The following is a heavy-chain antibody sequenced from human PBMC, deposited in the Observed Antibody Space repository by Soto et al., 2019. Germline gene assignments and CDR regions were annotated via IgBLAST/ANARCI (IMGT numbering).Heavy chain of an antibody. J-gene: IGHJ6*01. D-gene: IGHD6-19*01. V-gene: IGHV3-53*01. CDR2: LFGHGGT. Sequence: LILSCVGTGFVVSNYYMTWVRQAPWKGLEGVAVLFGHGGTYYAGTVKGRFTFSRDDSNNTVFLQMNSLRSDDSAVYYCASSRGWSNGGFNVWGQGTTVSVYS. CDR3: ASSRGWSNGGFNV. CDR1: GFVVSNYY.